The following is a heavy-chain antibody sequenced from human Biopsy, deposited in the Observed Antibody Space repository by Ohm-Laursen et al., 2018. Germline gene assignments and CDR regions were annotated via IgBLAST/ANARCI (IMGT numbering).Heavy chain of an antibody. CDR3: AADINVWNVNY. J-gene: IGHJ4*02. CDR1: SYTFTDYN. D-gene: IGHD1-1*01. V-gene: IGHV1-24*01. Sequence: GASVKVSCKASSYTFTDYNIHWMRQAPGQGLEWMGGFAPENGRIVYSQKFQGRVTMTEDTSTSTAYMEVWRLRSDDTAVYYCAADINVWNVNYWGQGTQVIVSS. CDR2: FAPENGRI.